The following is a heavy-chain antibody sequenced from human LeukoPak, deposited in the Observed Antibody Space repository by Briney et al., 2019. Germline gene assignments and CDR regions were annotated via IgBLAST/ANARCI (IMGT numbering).Heavy chain of an antibody. CDR3: AKYDYGEHLLDRFDV. CDR2: IKGDGSDK. D-gene: IGHD4-17*01. Sequence: GGSLRLSCTASGLMFSTYWMSWVRQAPGKGLEWVANIKGDGSDKYYVDSVKGRFTISRDNAKNSLYLQMNSLRVEDTAVYYCAKYDYGEHLLDRFDVWGQGTRVTVSS. J-gene: IGHJ3*01. V-gene: IGHV3-7*01. CDR1: GLMFSTYW.